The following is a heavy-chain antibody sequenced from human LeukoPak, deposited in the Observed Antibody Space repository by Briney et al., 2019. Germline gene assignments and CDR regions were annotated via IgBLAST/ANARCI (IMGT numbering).Heavy chain of an antibody. CDR3: ARPSPKTYYYDSSGSQQYYYYMDV. D-gene: IGHD3-22*01. CDR2: INPNSGGT. Sequence: ASVKVSCKASGYTFTGYYMHWVRQAPGQGLEWMGWINPNSGGTNYAQKFQGRVTMTRDTSISTAYMELSRLRSDDTAVYYCARPSPKTYYYDSSGSQQYYYYMDVWGKGTTVTVSS. J-gene: IGHJ6*03. CDR1: GYTFTGYY. V-gene: IGHV1-2*02.